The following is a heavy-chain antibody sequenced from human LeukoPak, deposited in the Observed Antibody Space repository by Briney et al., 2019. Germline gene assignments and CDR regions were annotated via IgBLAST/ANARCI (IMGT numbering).Heavy chain of an antibody. Sequence: SETLSLNCAVYGGSFSGYYWSWIRQPPGKGLEWIGEINHSGSTNYSPSLKSRVTISVDTSKNQFSLKLSSVTAADTAVYYCATAIQNWFDPWGQGTLVTVSS. CDR1: GGSFSGYY. CDR3: ATAIQNWFDP. J-gene: IGHJ5*02. V-gene: IGHV4-34*01. CDR2: INHSGST.